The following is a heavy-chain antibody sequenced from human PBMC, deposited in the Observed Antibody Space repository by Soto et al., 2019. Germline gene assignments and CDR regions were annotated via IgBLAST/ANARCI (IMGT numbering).Heavy chain of an antibody. CDR3: ARHYGDYCLLGY. CDR2: IYYSGST. J-gene: IGHJ4*02. D-gene: IGHD4-17*01. Sequence: QLQLQESGPGLVKPSETLSLTCTVSGGSISSSSYYWGWIRQPPGKGLEWIGSIYYSGSTYYNPSLKSRVTISVDTSKNQFSLKLSSVTAADTAVYYCARHYGDYCLLGYWGQGTLVTVSS. CDR1: GGSISSSSYY. V-gene: IGHV4-39*01.